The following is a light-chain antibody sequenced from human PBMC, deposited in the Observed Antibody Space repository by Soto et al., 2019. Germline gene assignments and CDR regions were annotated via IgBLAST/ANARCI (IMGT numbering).Light chain of an antibody. Sequence: EIVLTQSPGTLSLSPGERATLSCRASQSVISSYLAWYQQKPGQAPRLLIYGASSRATGIPDRFSGSGSGTDFTLTISRLEPEDFALYYCQQYGSSPLTVGGGTKVEIK. CDR2: GAS. CDR3: QQYGSSPLT. V-gene: IGKV3-20*01. CDR1: QSVISSY. J-gene: IGKJ4*01.